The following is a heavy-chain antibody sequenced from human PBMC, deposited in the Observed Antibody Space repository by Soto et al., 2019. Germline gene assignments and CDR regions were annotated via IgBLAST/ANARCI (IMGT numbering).Heavy chain of an antibody. Sequence: ASVKVFCKASGYTFTSYAMHWVRQAPGQRLEWMGWINAGNGNTKYSQKFQGRVTITRDTSASTAYMELSSLRSEDTAVDYCARAVGNGYGDPPAYRGQRTLVTVSS. D-gene: IGHD4-17*01. V-gene: IGHV1-3*01. CDR1: GYTFTSYA. CDR3: ARAVGNGYGDPPAY. J-gene: IGHJ4*02. CDR2: INAGNGNT.